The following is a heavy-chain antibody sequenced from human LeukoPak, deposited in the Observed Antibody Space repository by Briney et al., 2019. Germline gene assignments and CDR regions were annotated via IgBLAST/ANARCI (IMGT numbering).Heavy chain of an antibody. Sequence: GGSLRLSCGASAFTFSNYGMHWVRQAPGKGLEGGAVIWDDGSNENYADSVKGRFTISRDNSKNTLYLQMNSLRAEDTAVYYCAREGSWGTSLAQNWFDPWGQGTLVIVSS. V-gene: IGHV3-33*01. CDR1: AFTFSNYG. J-gene: IGHJ5*02. CDR3: AREGSWGTSLAQNWFDP. CDR2: IWDDGSNE. D-gene: IGHD1-1*01.